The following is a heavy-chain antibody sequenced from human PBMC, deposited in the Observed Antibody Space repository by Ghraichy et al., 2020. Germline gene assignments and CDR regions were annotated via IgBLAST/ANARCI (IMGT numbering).Heavy chain of an antibody. CDR2: IYYSGST. CDR1: GGSISSYY. CDR3: ASSPLRGYSYGYFDY. D-gene: IGHD5-18*01. J-gene: IGHJ4*02. V-gene: IGHV4-59*01. Sequence: SETLSLTCTVSGGSISSYYWSWIRQPPGKGLEWIGYIYYSGSTNYNPSLKSRVTISVDTSKNQFSLKLSSVTAADTAVYYCASSPLRGYSYGYFDYWGQGTLVTVSS.